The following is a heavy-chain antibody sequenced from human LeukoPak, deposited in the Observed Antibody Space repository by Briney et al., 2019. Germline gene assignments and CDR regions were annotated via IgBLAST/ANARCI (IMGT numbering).Heavy chain of an antibody. D-gene: IGHD6-6*01. Sequence: ESGPTLVQPRQTLTLICTFSGFSLSTSGVDVGWIRQPPGKALEWLTLIYWNEDKRYSPSMKSRLTITKDTSKNQVVLTMTNMDPVDTATYYCAHRGASSSSGWFAEYFQHWGQGTLVTVSS. CDR2: IYWNEDK. CDR3: AHRGASSSSGWFAEYFQH. V-gene: IGHV2-5*01. CDR1: GFSLSTSGVD. J-gene: IGHJ1*01.